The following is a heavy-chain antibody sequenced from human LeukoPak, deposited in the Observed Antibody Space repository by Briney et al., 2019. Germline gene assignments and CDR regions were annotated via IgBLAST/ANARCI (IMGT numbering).Heavy chain of an antibody. J-gene: IGHJ5*02. V-gene: IGHV3-23*01. CDR1: GFTFSSYA. CDR2: ISASGGST. CDR3: AKAFTVTRVYNCLDP. Sequence: GACLRLSCAASGFTFSSYAMSWVRQAPGKGLEWVSGISASGGSTYYADSVKGRFTISRDNSKNTLYLQMNSLRAEDTAVYYCAKAFTVTRVYNCLDPWGQGTLVTVSS. D-gene: IGHD4-17*01.